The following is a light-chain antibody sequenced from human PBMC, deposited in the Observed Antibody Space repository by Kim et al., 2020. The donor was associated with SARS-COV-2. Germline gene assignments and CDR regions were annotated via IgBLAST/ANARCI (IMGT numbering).Light chain of an antibody. CDR3: QQYNNWPWT. J-gene: IGKJ1*01. V-gene: IGKV3-15*01. Sequence: SPGERTTLSYRASQSVSSNLAWYQKKPGQAPRLLIFDATTTATGIPARFSGSGSGTEFSLTISSLQTEDSAVYYCQQYNNWPWTFGQGTKVDIK. CDR2: DAT. CDR1: QSVSSN.